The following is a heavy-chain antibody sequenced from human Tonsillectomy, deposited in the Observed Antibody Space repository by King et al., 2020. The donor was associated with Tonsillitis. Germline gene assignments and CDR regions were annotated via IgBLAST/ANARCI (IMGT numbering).Heavy chain of an antibody. CDR1: GFTFSSYG. J-gene: IGHJ4*02. CDR2: ISYDGSNK. V-gene: IGHV3-30*18. CDR3: AKDAGRAAGTHESDY. Sequence: VQLVESGGGVVQPGRSLRLSCAASGFTFSSYGMHWVRQAPGKGLEWVAVISYDGSNKYYADSVKGRFTISRDNSKNTLYLQMNSLRAEDTDVYYCAKDAGRAAGTHESDYWGQGTLVTVSS. D-gene: IGHD6-13*01.